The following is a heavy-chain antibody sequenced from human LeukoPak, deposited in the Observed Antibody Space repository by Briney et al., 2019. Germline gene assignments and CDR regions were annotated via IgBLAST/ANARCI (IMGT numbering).Heavy chain of an antibody. Sequence: SETLSLTCTVSGASISRYYWSWFRQPPGKGLECIGYIFSSGGTKYNPSLERRLTISVDTSRDQVSLSLTSMTPADTAVYYCARKSTAAAASHLWGRGTLVTVSS. CDR3: ARKSTAAAASHL. D-gene: IGHD2-2*01. CDR2: IFSSGGT. V-gene: IGHV4-59*01. J-gene: IGHJ2*01. CDR1: GASISRYY.